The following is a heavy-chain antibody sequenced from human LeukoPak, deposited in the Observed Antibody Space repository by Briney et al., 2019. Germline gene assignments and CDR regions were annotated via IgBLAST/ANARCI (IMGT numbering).Heavy chain of an antibody. CDR2: INHSGST. Sequence: SETLSLTCAVYGGSFSGYYWSWIRQPPGKGLEWIGEINHSGSTNYIPSLKSRVTISVDTSKNQFSLKLSSVTAADTAVYYCARGSYYYGSGSYYRDPYFDYWGQGTLVTVSS. CDR1: GGSFSGYY. V-gene: IGHV4-34*01. D-gene: IGHD3-10*01. J-gene: IGHJ4*02. CDR3: ARGSYYYGSGSYYRDPYFDY.